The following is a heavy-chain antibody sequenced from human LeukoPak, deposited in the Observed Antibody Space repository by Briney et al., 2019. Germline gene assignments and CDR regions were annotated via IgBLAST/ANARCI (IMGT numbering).Heavy chain of an antibody. CDR3: ARDRGMDTAMVVYYGMDV. V-gene: IGHV4-59*01. J-gene: IGHJ6*02. CDR1: GVSISSYY. D-gene: IGHD5-18*01. Sequence: SETLSLTCTVSGVSISSYYWSWIRQPPGKGLEWIGYIYHSGSTNYNPSLKSRVTISVDTSKNQFSLKLSSVTAADTAVYYCARDRGMDTAMVVYYGMDVWGQGTTVTVSS. CDR2: IYHSGST.